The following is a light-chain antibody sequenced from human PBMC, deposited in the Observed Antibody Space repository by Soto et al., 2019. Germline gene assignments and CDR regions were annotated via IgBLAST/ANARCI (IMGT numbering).Light chain of an antibody. CDR2: KAS. CDR1: QSISNW. J-gene: IGKJ2*01. CDR3: QQYHTYPYT. V-gene: IGKV1-5*03. Sequence: DIQMTQSPSTLSASVGDRVTMTCRASQSISNWLAWYQQISGKAPRLLIYKASDLESGVPSRFSVSGSGTEFTLTISRLQPDDFATYYCQQYHTYPYTFGQGTKLDIK.